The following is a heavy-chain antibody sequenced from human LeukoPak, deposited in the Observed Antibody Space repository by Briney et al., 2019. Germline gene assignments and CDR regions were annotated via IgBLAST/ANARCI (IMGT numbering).Heavy chain of an antibody. J-gene: IGHJ4*02. CDR1: GYTFTSYG. V-gene: IGHV1-18*01. Sequence: ASVTVPCKASGYTFTSYGISWVRQAPGQGLEWMGWISAYNGNTNYAQKLQGRVTMTTDTSTSTAYMELRSLRSDDTAVYYCARDLGSSWSGGVDYWGQGTLVTVSS. CDR3: ARDLGSSWSGGVDY. CDR2: ISAYNGNT. D-gene: IGHD6-13*01.